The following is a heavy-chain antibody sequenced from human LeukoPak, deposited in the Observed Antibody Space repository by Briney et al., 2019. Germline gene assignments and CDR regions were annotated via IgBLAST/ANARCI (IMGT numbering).Heavy chain of an antibody. Sequence: PGRSLRLSCAASGFTFSSYAMHWVRQAPGKGLEWVAVISYDGSNKYYADSVKGRFTISRDNSKNTLYLQMNSLRAEDTAVYYCARDILGYCSGGSCYFGYWGQGTLVTVSS. V-gene: IGHV3-30-3*01. CDR2: ISYDGSNK. J-gene: IGHJ4*02. CDR1: GFTFSSYA. CDR3: ARDILGYCSGGSCYFGY. D-gene: IGHD2-15*01.